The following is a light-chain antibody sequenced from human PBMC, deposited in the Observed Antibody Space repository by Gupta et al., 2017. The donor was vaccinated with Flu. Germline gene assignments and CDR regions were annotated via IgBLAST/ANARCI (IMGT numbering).Light chain of an antibody. CDR2: TAS. J-gene: IGKJ2*03. Sequence: DIQLTQSPSSLSASVGDRVTITCRASQTIVKYLNWYQQKPGEAPKLLIHTASTLQTGVPSRFTGSGYETDFTLTISSRQSDDFATYYCQQRYGETPPDSFGQGTKLEIK. CDR1: QTIVKY. CDR3: QQRYGETPPDS. V-gene: IGKV1-39*01.